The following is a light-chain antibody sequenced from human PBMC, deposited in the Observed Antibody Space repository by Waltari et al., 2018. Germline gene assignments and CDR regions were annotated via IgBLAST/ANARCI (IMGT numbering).Light chain of an antibody. Sequence: EIVLTQSPGTLSLSPGERATLSCRASQSVRSNYLAWYQQRPCQAPRLLIHGSSSRATGIPDRFSGSGSVTDFTLTISRLEPEDFAVYYCQQYGRSWNTFGQGTKLEIK. CDR1: QSVRSNY. J-gene: IGKJ2*01. CDR2: GSS. V-gene: IGKV3-20*01. CDR3: QQYGRSWNT.